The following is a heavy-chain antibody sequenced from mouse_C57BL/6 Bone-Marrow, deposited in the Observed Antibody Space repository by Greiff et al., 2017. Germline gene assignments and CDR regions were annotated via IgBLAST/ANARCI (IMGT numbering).Heavy chain of an antibody. CDR3: APLRGDWYFDV. Sequence: VQLQQPGAELVMPGASVKLSCKASGYTFTSYWMHWVKQRPGQGLEWIGEIDPSDSYTNYNQKFKGKSTLTVDKSSSTAYMQLSSLTSEDSAVYYCAPLRGDWYFDVWGTGTTLTVSS. J-gene: IGHJ1*03. CDR1: GYTFTSYW. V-gene: IGHV1-69*01. CDR2: IDPSDSYT. D-gene: IGHD2-4*01.